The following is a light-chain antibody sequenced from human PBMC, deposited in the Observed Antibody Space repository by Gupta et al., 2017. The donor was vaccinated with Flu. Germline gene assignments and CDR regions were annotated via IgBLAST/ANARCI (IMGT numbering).Light chain of an antibody. CDR2: DNN. CDR3: HAWEASRCDICV. V-gene: IGLV1-47*02. J-gene: IGLJ3*02. CDR1: ASNIGSNN. Sequence: TINSTCRASNIGSNNVYWYHQRPATAPTLLLYDNNKRRGGGAERGSCSNSGTTATVAISGVEAGEEADYYCHAWEASRCDICVFGGGTKLTVL.